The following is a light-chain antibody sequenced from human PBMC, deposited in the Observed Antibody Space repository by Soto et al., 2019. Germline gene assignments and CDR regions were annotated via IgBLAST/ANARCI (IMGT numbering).Light chain of an antibody. CDR3: CSYAGSYTFGV. Sequence: QSALTQPRSASGSPGQSVTISCTGTSSDVGGYNYVSWYQQHPGKAPKLMIYDVSKRPSGVPDRFSGSKSGNTASLTISGLQAEDEADYYCCSYAGSYTFGVFGTGTKLTVL. V-gene: IGLV2-11*01. CDR1: SSDVGGYNY. J-gene: IGLJ1*01. CDR2: DVS.